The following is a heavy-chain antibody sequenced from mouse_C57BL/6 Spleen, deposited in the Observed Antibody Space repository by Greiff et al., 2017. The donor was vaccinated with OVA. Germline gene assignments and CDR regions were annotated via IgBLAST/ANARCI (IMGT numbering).Heavy chain of an antibody. CDR1: GFTFSSYA. Sequence: EVKLEESGEGLVKPGGSLKLSCAASGFTFSSYAMSWVRQTPEKRLEWVAYISSGGDYIYYADTVKGRFTISRDNARNTLYLQMSSLKSEDTAMYYCTRDYGSRRPAWFAYWGQGTLVTVSA. J-gene: IGHJ3*01. CDR2: ISSGGDYI. D-gene: IGHD1-1*01. V-gene: IGHV5-9-1*02. CDR3: TRDYGSRRPAWFAY.